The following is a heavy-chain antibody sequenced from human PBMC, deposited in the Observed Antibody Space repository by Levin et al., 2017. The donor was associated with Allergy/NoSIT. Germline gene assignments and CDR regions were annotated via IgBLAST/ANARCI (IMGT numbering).Heavy chain of an antibody. Sequence: GASVKVSCKASGYTFTSYGISWVRQAPGQGLEWMGWISAYNGNTNYAQKLQGRVTMTTDTSTSTAYMELRSLRSDDTAVYYCARAHSGYDNNWFDPWGQGTLVTVSS. V-gene: IGHV1-18*01. J-gene: IGHJ5*02. CDR3: ARAHSGYDNNWFDP. D-gene: IGHD5-12*01. CDR1: GYTFTSYG. CDR2: ISAYNGNT.